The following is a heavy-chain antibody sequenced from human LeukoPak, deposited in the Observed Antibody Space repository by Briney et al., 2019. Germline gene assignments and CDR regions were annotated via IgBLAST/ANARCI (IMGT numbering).Heavy chain of an antibody. CDR3: VYGYDYYMAV. Sequence: SGPTLPNPTQTRTLTCTFSGFLLSTRGMAVGWIGQPPGEALEWLALIYLHDDKRYSPSLRSRLTITKDTSKHQVDLTMTNMDPVATATYYCVYGYDYYMAVWGKGTTVTVSS. CDR1: GFLLSTRGMA. CDR2: IYLHDDK. J-gene: IGHJ6*03. V-gene: IGHV2-5*01.